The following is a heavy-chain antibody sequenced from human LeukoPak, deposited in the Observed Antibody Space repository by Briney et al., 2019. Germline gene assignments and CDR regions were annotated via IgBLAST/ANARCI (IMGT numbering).Heavy chain of an antibody. Sequence: GGSLRLSCAASEFTFSIFSMNWVRQAPGKGLEWLSSITSSSNYIYYADSVKGRFTISRDNVQHSLYLQMNSLRAEDTALYYCARDRGYFDNWGQGTVVTVSS. CDR1: EFTFSIFS. J-gene: IGHJ4*02. CDR3: ARDRGYFDN. V-gene: IGHV3-21*01. CDR2: ITSSSNYI.